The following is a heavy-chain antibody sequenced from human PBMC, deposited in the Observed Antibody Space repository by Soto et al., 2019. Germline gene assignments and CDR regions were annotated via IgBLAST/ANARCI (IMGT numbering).Heavy chain of an antibody. D-gene: IGHD4-17*01. Sequence: DVQLVESGGGLIQPGGSLRLSCAASGFTVNSSYMTWIRQAPGKGLQWVADISSGGTTKYADSVRGRFSISRDMSKNTLYLQMNSLRVEDTAIYSCARQFPTDNYGNRLDPWGQGTLVTV. CDR2: ISSGGTT. CDR1: GFTVNSSY. CDR3: ARQFPTDNYGNRLDP. J-gene: IGHJ5*02. V-gene: IGHV3-53*01.